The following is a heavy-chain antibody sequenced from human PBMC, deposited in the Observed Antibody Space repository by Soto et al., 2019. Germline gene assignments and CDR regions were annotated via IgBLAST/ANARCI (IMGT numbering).Heavy chain of an antibody. V-gene: IGHV4-4*02. D-gene: IGHD6-19*01. J-gene: IGHJ4*02. CDR3: AGGYSSGWY. CDR1: GGSISSSNW. CDR2: IYHSGST. Sequence: QVQLQESGPGLVKPSGTLSLTCAVSGGSISSSNWWSWVRQPPGKGLEWIGEIYHSGSTNYNPSPXXRXTXXVDKANTQFPRKLSSVTAADTAVYYCAGGYSSGWYWGQGTLVTVSS.